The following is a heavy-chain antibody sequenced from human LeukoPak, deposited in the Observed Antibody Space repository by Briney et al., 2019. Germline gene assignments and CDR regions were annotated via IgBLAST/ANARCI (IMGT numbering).Heavy chain of an antibody. CDR3: ARDSLVQGYFDY. J-gene: IGHJ4*02. CDR1: GFTFSSYS. Sequence: GGSLRLSCAASGFTFSSYSINWVRQAPGKGLEWVSSISSSSSYIYYAYSVKGRFTISTDNTKNSLYLQMNSLRAEDTAVYYCARDSLVQGYFDYWGQGTLVTVSS. CDR2: ISSSSSYI. D-gene: IGHD6-13*01. V-gene: IGHV3-21*01.